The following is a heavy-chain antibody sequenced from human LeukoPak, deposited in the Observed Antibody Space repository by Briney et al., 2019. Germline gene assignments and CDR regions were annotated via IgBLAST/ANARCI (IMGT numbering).Heavy chain of an antibody. V-gene: IGHV4-59*08. CDR1: GGSISPYY. CDR2: IFYSGTT. CDR3: VRHTDWFDP. Sequence: PSETLSLTCTVSGGSISPYYWSWFRQPPGKGLEWIGYIFYSGTTNYNPSLQSRVTILVDTSKNQFSLRLSSVTAADTAVYYCVRHTDWFDPWGQGTLVTVSS. J-gene: IGHJ5*02.